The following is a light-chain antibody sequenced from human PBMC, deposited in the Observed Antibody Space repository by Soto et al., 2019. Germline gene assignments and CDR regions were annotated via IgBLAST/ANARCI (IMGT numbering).Light chain of an antibody. J-gene: IGKJ4*01. CDR2: DAS. CDR3: QQYDNLIT. CDR1: QGIRNY. V-gene: IGKV1-33*01. Sequence: DIQMTQSPSSLSASVGDRVTITCQASQGIRNYLNWYQQRPGKAPKLLIYDASNLETGVPSRFSGSGSGTDFSFTISSLQPEDVATYYCQQYDNLITFGEGPRWRSN.